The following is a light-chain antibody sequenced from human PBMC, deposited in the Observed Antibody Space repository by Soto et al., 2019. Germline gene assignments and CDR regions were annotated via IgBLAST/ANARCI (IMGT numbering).Light chain of an antibody. CDR2: DAS. CDR1: QSVRNY. CDR3: QQRNDWPLT. V-gene: IGKV3-11*01. Sequence: EIVLTRSPATPPLSQGERATLSCRASQSVRNYLAWYQQKPGQAPRLLIYDASYRATGIPARFSGRGSGTDFTLTISSLELEDFAVYYCQQRNDWPLTFGPGTRLEIK. J-gene: IGKJ5*01.